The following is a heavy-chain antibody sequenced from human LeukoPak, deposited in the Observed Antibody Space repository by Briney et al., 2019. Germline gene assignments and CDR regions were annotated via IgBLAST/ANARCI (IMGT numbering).Heavy chain of an antibody. Sequence: GGSLRLSCAASGFTFSSYSMNWVRQAPGKGLEWVSSISSSSSYIYYADSVKGRFTISRDNAKNSLYLQTNSLRAEDTAVYYCARVVRVDSSGWYRFYYYGMDVWGKGTTVTVSS. CDR1: GFTFSSYS. CDR3: ARVVRVDSSGWYRFYYYGMDV. J-gene: IGHJ6*04. CDR2: ISSSSSYI. V-gene: IGHV3-21*01. D-gene: IGHD6-19*01.